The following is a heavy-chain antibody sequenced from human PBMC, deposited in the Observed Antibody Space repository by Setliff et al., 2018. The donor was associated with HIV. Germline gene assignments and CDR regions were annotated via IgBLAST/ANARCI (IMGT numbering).Heavy chain of an antibody. CDR2: IYSTGST. CDR3: ARAASYYDSSGYWAPPKYFDY. V-gene: IGHV4-59*11. CDR1: GPSINIHY. J-gene: IGHJ4*02. D-gene: IGHD3-22*01. Sequence: PSETLSLTCTVSGPSINIHYWSWIRQSPGKAFEWIGYIYSTGSTNYNPSLQSRVTISMVASRNQFSLKVTSVTAADTAVYYCARAASYYDSSGYWAPPKYFDYWGQGTLVTVSS.